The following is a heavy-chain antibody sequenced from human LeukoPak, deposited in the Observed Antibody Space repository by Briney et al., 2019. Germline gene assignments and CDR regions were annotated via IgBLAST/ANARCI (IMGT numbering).Heavy chain of an antibody. D-gene: IGHD2-15*01. CDR1: GFTFDDYA. J-gene: IGHJ3*02. Sequence: SGGSLRLSCAASGFTFDDYAMHWVRQAPGKGLEWVSGISWNSGSIGYADSVKGRFTISRDNAKNSLYLQLNSLRAEDTAVYYCAREGAVFSGGSYYGLGAFDIWGQGTMVTVSS. CDR2: ISWNSGSI. CDR3: AREGAVFSGGSYYGLGAFDI. V-gene: IGHV3-9*01.